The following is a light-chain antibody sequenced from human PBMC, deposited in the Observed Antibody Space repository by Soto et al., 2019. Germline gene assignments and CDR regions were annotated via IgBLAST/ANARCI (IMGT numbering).Light chain of an antibody. Sequence: DIQVTQSPSSLSASLGDRVTITCRANQAIGAYLAWFQQQPGKVPKLLIYAASALQSGVPSRFSGSGSGTDFTLTISSLQPEDIATYYCQKYNSGPLTFGGGTKVYI. J-gene: IGKJ4*01. CDR2: AAS. CDR1: QAIGAY. V-gene: IGKV1-27*01. CDR3: QKYNSGPLT.